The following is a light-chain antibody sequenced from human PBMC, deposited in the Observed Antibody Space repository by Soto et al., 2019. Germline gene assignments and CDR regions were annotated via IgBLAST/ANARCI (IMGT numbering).Light chain of an antibody. J-gene: IGKJ2*01. CDR1: QSVSSN. Sequence: EIVMTQSPATLSVSPGERATLSCRASQSVSSNLAWYQQKPGQAPRLLIYGASTRATGRPARFSGSGSGTEFTLTISSLQSEDFADYYCQQYNNWPPYTFGQGTKLEIK. CDR2: GAS. CDR3: QQYNNWPPYT. V-gene: IGKV3-15*01.